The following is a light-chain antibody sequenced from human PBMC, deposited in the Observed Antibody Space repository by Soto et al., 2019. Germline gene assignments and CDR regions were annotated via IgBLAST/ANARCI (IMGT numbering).Light chain of an antibody. CDR3: QSSDSSLRGVV. CDR2: NSN. CDR1: SSNIGAGYD. J-gene: IGLJ3*02. V-gene: IGLV1-40*01. Sequence: QSVLTQPPSVSGAPGQRVTIFCTGSSSNIGAGYDVHWYQQLPGAAPKLLISNSNSRPSGVPDRFSGSKSGTSASLAITGLQAEDEADYYCQSSDSSLRGVVFGGGTKLTV.